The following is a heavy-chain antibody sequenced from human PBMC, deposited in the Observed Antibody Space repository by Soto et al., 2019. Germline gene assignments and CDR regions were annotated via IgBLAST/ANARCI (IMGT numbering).Heavy chain of an antibody. V-gene: IGHV3-73*01. D-gene: IGHD3-3*01. CDR1: GFTFSGSA. J-gene: IGHJ5*02. CDR2: IRSKANSYAT. Sequence: GGSLRLSCAASGFTFSGSAMHWVRQASGKGLEWVGRIRSKANSYATAYAASVKGRFTISRDDSKNTAYLQMNSLKTEDTAVYYCTRQDSRIVEVDFWSGYAASDWLHPSAEGTMVTVFS. CDR3: TRQDSRIVEVDFWSGYAASDWLHP.